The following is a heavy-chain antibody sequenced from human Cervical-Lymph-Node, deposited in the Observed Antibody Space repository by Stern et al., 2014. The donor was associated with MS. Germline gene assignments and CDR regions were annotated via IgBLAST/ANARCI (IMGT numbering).Heavy chain of an antibody. J-gene: IGHJ3*02. V-gene: IGHV4-4*02. CDR2: IYHSGST. D-gene: IGHD6-6*01. Sequence: QVQLVESGPGLVKPSGTLSLTCAVSGASISSSQWGSWVRQPPGKGLEWIGEIYHSGSTSYNPSLMSRVTVSVDKSKNQFSLRLRSVTAADTAVYYCASWHSISEAFDIWGQGTMVTVSS. CDR3: ASWHSISEAFDI. CDR1: GASISSSQW.